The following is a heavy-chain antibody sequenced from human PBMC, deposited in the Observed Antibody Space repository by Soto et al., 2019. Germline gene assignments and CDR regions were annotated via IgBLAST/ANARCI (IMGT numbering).Heavy chain of an antibody. J-gene: IGHJ5*02. CDR1: GGSISSGAFY. CDR3: ARVSATGTRWFDP. D-gene: IGHD1-26*01. CDR2: IHHNGNS. V-gene: IGHV4-31*03. Sequence: SETLALTCTVSGGSISSGAFYWSWVRQPPGKGLEWIGYIHHNGNSYNNPSLRSRLNISLDTSKNQFSLNLTSVTAADTALYYCARVSATGTRWFDPWGQGTLVTVSS.